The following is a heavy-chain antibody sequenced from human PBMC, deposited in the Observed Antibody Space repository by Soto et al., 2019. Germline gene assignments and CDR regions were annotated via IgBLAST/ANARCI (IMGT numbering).Heavy chain of an antibody. V-gene: IGHV3-53*01. J-gene: IGHJ4*02. CDR2: IHTSGDT. D-gene: IGHD2-8*01. CDR3: ARGVNDDS. CDR1: GFSVGGNH. Sequence: GGSLRLSCAASGFSVGGNHLTWVRQTPGKGLEWVAVIHTSGDTYYADSVQGRFTISRDNSKNTVYLQMNSLRVGDTAMYFCARGVNDDSWGQGTLVTVSS.